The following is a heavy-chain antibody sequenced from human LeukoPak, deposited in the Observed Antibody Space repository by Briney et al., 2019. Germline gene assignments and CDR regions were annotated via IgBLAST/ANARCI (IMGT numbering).Heavy chain of an antibody. CDR3: ARKGPWVVDTRSADAFDI. CDR1: GFTFDDYG. D-gene: IGHD5-18*01. J-gene: IGHJ3*02. CDR2: INWNGGST. V-gene: IGHV3-20*04. Sequence: PGGSLRLSCAASGFTFDDYGMSWVRQAPGKGLEWVSGINWNGGSTGYADSVKGRFTISRDNAKNSLYLQMNSLRAEDTALYYCARKGPWVVDTRSADAFDIWGQGTMVTVSS.